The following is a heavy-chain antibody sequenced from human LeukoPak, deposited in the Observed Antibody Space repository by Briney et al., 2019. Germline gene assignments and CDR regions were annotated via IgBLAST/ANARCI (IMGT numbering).Heavy chain of an antibody. Sequence: ASVKVSCKASGYTFTGYYMHWVRQAPGQGLEWMGWINPNSGGTNYAQKFQGRVTMTRDTSISTAYMELSRLRSDDTAVYYCPSQGYCSGGSCQSEPDYFDYWGQGTLVTVSS. CDR2: INPNSGGT. V-gene: IGHV1-2*02. J-gene: IGHJ4*02. CDR1: GYTFTGYY. D-gene: IGHD2-15*01. CDR3: PSQGYCSGGSCQSEPDYFDY.